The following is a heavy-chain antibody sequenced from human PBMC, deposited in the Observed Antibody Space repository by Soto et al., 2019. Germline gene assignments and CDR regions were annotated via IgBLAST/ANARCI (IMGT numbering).Heavy chain of an antibody. Sequence: GGSLRLSCAASGFTFSSYAMHWVRQAPGKGLEWVAVISYDGSNKYYADSVKGRFTISRDNSKNTLYLQMNSLRAEDTAVYYCARQQVWFGEIYYGMDVWGQGTTVTVSS. D-gene: IGHD3-10*01. J-gene: IGHJ6*02. CDR3: ARQQVWFGEIYYGMDV. CDR1: GFTFSSYA. V-gene: IGHV3-30-3*01. CDR2: ISYDGSNK.